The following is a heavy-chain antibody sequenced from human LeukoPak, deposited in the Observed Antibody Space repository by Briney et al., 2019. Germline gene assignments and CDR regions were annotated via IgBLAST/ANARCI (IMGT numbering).Heavy chain of an antibody. CDR3: ARDLPPRIVGANLGILDY. CDR1: GFTFSSYS. D-gene: IGHD1-26*01. CDR2: ISSSSSYI. Sequence: PGESLRLSCAASGFTFSSYSMNWVRQAPGKGLEWVSSISSSSSYIYYADSVKGRFTISRDNAKNSLYLQMNSLRAEDTAVYYCARDLPPRIVGANLGILDYWGQGTLVTVSS. V-gene: IGHV3-21*01. J-gene: IGHJ4*02.